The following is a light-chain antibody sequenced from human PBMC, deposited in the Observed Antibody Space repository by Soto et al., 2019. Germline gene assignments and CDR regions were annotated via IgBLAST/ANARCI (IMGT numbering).Light chain of an antibody. CDR2: GAS. Sequence: EIVLTQPPGPLSVSPGDRVTLSCRASQPVNNNYLAWYQQKPGQAPRLLIYGASTPATGTPARFSGSGSGTHFTLTVSRLEPEDFAVYYRQRYGGSSPYKFGPGTKVDMK. CDR3: QRYGGSSPYK. J-gene: IGKJ1*01. CDR1: QPVNNNY. V-gene: IGKV3-20*01.